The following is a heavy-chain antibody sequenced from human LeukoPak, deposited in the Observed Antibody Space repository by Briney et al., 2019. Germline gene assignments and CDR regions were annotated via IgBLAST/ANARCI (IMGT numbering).Heavy chain of an antibody. CDR2: IKQDGSET. CDR1: GFTFSSYW. CDR3: ARGHYGMDV. Sequence: SGGSLRLSCAASGFTFSSYWMSWVRQAPGKGLEWVANIKQDGSETNYLDSVKGRFTISRDNAKNSLYLQMNSLRAEDTAVYYCARGHYGMDVWGQGTTVTVSS. V-gene: IGHV3-7*04. J-gene: IGHJ6*02.